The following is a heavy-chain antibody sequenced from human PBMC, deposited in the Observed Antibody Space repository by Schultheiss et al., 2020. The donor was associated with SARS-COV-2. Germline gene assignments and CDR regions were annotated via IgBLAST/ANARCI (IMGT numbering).Heavy chain of an antibody. CDR1: GGTFSSYT. Sequence: ASVKVSCKASGGTFSSYTISWVRQAPGQGLEWMGWINPNSGGTNYAQKFQGRVTMTTDTSTSTAYMELRSLRSDDTAVYYCARVLLDSSGYYPVDYWGQGTLVTVSS. V-gene: IGHV1-18*01. D-gene: IGHD3-22*01. J-gene: IGHJ4*02. CDR3: ARVLLDSSGYYPVDY. CDR2: INPNSGGT.